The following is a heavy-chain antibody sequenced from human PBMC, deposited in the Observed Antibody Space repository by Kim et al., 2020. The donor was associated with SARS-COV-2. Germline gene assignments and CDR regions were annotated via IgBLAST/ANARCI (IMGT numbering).Heavy chain of an antibody. CDR1: GYTFTSYG. V-gene: IGHV1-18*01. D-gene: IGHD6-19*01. Sequence: ASVKVSCKASGYTFTSYGISWVRQAPGQGLEWMGWISAYNGNTNYAQKLQGRVTMTTDTSTSTAYMELRSLRSDDTAVYYCARGDSSGWYIGYYGMDVWGQGTTVTVSS. CDR3: ARGDSSGWYIGYYGMDV. J-gene: IGHJ6*02. CDR2: ISAYNGNT.